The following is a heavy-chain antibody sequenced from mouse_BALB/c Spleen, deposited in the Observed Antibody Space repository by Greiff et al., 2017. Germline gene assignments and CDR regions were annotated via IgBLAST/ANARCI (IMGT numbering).Heavy chain of an antibody. CDR2: INSNGGST. CDR1: GFTFSSYG. CDR3: ARGWLRGWFAY. D-gene: IGHD2-2*01. Sequence: EVKLMESGGGLVQPGGSLKLSCAASGFTFSSYGMSWVRQTPDKRLELVATINSNGGSTYYPDRVKGRFTISRDNAKNTLYLQMSSLKSEDTAMYYCARGWLRGWFAYWGQGTLVTVSA. V-gene: IGHV5-6-3*01. J-gene: IGHJ3*01.